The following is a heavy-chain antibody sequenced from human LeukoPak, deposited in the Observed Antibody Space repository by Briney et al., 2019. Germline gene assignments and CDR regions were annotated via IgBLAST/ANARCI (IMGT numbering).Heavy chain of an antibody. CDR1: GGSFSGYY. CDR3: ARVTKSLGLRLRPAYFDL. CDR2: INHSGST. Sequence: PSETLSLTCAVYGGSFSGYYWSWIHQPPGKGLEWIGEINHSGSTNYNPSLKSRVTISVDTSKNQFSLKLSPVTAADTAVYYCARVTKSLGLRLRPAYFDLWGRGTLVTVSS. V-gene: IGHV4-34*01. J-gene: IGHJ2*01. D-gene: IGHD3-3*01.